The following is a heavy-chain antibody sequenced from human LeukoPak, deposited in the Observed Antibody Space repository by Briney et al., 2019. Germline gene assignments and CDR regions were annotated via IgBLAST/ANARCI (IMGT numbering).Heavy chain of an antibody. CDR1: GVTINDFY. CDR2: IFNGHQI. D-gene: IGHD6-6*01. CDR3: ATQIDHRSSSGMDV. V-gene: IGHV3-53*01. Sequence: GGSLRLSCAVSGVTINDFYLSMSWVRQAPGKGLEWVSVIFNGHQIYYADSAKGRFTISRGSSTNTLYLQMHSLSVEDTAVYYCATQIDHRSSSGMDVWGQGTTVTVSS. J-gene: IGHJ6*02.